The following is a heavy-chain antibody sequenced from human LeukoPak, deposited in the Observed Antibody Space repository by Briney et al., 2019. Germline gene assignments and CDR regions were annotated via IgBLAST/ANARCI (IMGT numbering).Heavy chain of an antibody. Sequence: GGSLRLSCAASGFAFSSYAMSWVRQAPGKGLEWVSALSGSGGSTYYADSVKGRFTISTDNSKNTQYLQMNSPRAEDTAVYYSAKAPVTKGGVDYWGQGTLVTVSS. CDR3: AKAPVTKGGVDY. CDR2: LSGSGGST. J-gene: IGHJ4*02. V-gene: IGHV3-23*01. D-gene: IGHD4-11*01. CDR1: GFAFSSYA.